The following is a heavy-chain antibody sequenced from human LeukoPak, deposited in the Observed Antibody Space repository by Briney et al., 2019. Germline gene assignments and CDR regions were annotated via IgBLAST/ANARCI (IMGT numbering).Heavy chain of an antibody. Sequence: GGSLRLSCAVSGSTFSSYGMHWVRQPPGRGLEWVAVISYDGPNKYYADSVKGRFTISRDNSKNTLYLQMNSLRTDDTAVYYCAKDFAKYCSGGCDFQYWGQGTLVTVSS. CDR1: GSTFSSYG. D-gene: IGHD2-15*01. J-gene: IGHJ1*01. CDR3: AKDFAKYCSGGCDFQY. CDR2: ISYDGPNK. V-gene: IGHV3-30*18.